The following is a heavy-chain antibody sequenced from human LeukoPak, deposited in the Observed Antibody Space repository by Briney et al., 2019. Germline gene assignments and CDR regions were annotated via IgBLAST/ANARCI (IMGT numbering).Heavy chain of an antibody. D-gene: IGHD1-26*01. CDR3: ARGPSRKWELLY. CDR2: IYYSGST. CDR1: GGSISSYY. J-gene: IGHJ4*02. V-gene: IGHV4-59*01. Sequence: SETLSLTCTVSGGSISSYYWSWIRQPPGGGLEWIGYIYYSGSTNYNPSLKSRVTISVDTSKNQFSLKLSSVTAADTAVYYCARGPSRKWELLYWGQGTLVTVSS.